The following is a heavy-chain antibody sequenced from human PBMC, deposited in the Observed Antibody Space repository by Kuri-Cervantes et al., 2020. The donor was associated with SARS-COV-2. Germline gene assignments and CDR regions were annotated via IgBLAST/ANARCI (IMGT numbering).Heavy chain of an antibody. V-gene: IGHV3-30*02. CDR3: ARGGLYSSSWGWYFDL. CDR1: GCTFSNYG. CDR2: LRYDGTNE. J-gene: IGHJ2*01. Sequence: GGSLRLSCAASGCTFSNYGMHWVRQAPGKGMEWVAFLRYDGTNEKFADSVKGRFTIYRENAKNSLYLQMNSLRAGDTAVYYCARGGLYSSSWGWYFDLWGRGTLVTVSS. D-gene: IGHD6-13*01.